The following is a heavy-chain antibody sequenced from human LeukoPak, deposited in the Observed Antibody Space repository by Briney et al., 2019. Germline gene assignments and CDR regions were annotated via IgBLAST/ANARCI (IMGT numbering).Heavy chain of an antibody. CDR2: IIPIFGTA. Sequence: SSXXXXXXTSXGTFNIHAINWVRQAPGQGLEWMGVIIPIFGTANYAQKFVGRVTITADESTSTAYMEMNSLTSEDTAVYYCSRERAAAGGGDYWGQGTLVTVSS. CDR1: XGTFNIHA. CDR3: SRERAAAGGGDY. J-gene: IGHJ4*02. V-gene: IGHV1-69*01. D-gene: IGHD6-13*01.